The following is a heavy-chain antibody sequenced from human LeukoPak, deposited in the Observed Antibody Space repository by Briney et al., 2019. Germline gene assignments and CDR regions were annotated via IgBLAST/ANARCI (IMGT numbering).Heavy chain of an antibody. CDR2: IYSSGST. D-gene: IGHD6-13*01. V-gene: IGHV4-4*07. CDR3: ARDRSSWYSGRFDP. Sequence: SETLSLTCTVSGDSISSYYWSWIRQPAGKGLEWIGRIYSSGSTNYNPSLKSRVTMSVDTSKNQLSLKLSSVTAADTAVYYCARDRSSWYSGRFDPWGQGTLVTVSS. CDR1: GDSISSYY. J-gene: IGHJ5*02.